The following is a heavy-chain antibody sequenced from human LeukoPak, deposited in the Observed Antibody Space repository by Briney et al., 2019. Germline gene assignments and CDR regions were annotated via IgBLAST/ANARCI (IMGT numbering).Heavy chain of an antibody. V-gene: IGHV7-4-1*02. Sequence: ASVKVSCKASGYTFTSYAMNWVRQAPGQGLEWMGRINTNTGNPTYAQGFTGRFVFSLDTSVSTAYLQISSLKAEDTAVYYCARGRLRGYSYGRIDYWGQGTLVTVSS. CDR1: GYTFTSYA. D-gene: IGHD5-18*01. CDR3: ARGRLRGYSYGRIDY. J-gene: IGHJ4*02. CDR2: INTNTGNP.